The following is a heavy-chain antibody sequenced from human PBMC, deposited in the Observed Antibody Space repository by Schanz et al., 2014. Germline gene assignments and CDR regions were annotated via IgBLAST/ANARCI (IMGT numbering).Heavy chain of an antibody. D-gene: IGHD2-8*01. CDR1: GYSISRSNW. J-gene: IGHJ4*02. CDR2: IYYSGNT. Sequence: QVQLQESGPGLVKPSDTLSLTCAVSGYSISRSNWWGWIRQPPGKGLEFIGYIYYSGNTYYNPSLKSRVTMSLDTSKNQFSLKLTSVTAVDTAVYFCARVQIGDVYFDSWGQGILVTVSS. V-gene: IGHV4-28*03. CDR3: ARVQIGDVYFDS.